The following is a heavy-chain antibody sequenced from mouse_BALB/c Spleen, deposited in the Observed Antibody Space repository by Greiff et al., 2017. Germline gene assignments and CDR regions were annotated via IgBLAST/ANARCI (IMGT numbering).Heavy chain of an antibody. CDR2: INSNGGST. J-gene: IGHJ3*01. CDR3: AREGGAWFAY. Sequence: EVMVVESGGGLVQPGGSLKLSCAASGFTFSSYGMSWVRQTPDKRLELVATINSNGGSTYYPDSVKGRFTISRDNAKNTLYLQMSSLKSEDTAMYYCAREGGAWFAYWGQGTLVTVSA. V-gene: IGHV5-6-3*01. CDR1: GFTFSSYG.